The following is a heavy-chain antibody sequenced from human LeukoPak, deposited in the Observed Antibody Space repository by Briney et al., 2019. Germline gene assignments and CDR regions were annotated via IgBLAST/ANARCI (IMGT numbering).Heavy chain of an antibody. Sequence: GGSLRLSCAASGFTFSNYAMSWVRQAPGKGLEWVSTISGSGTTYYADSVKGRFTISRDNSKNTLYLQMNSLRAEDTAVYYCAKGLIPAYYFDYWGQGTLVTVSS. V-gene: IGHV3-23*01. CDR2: ISGSGTT. CDR1: GFTFSNYA. CDR3: AKGLIPAYYFDY. J-gene: IGHJ4*02.